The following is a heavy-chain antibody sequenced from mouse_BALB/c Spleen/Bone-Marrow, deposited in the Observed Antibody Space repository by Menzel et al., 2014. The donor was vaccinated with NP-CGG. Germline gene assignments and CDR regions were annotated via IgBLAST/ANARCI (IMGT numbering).Heavy chain of an antibody. CDR3: ARHYYGSRDAMDY. D-gene: IGHD1-1*01. J-gene: IGHJ4*01. Sequence: VQLQQSGAELVKPGASVKLSCKTSGYTFTNYWIQWVKQRPGQGLGWIGEIFPGTGTTYYNEKFKGKATLTIDTSSSTAYMQLSSLTSEDSAVYFCARHYYGSRDAMDYWGQGTSVTVSS. CDR1: GYTFTNYW. V-gene: IGHV1S132*01. CDR2: IFPGTGTT.